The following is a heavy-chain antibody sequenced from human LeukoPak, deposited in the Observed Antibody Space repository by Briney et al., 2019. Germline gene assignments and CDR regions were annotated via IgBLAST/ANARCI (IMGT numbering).Heavy chain of an antibody. CDR2: INPNSGGT. CDR3: ARDSSEAEYSYPNWFDP. J-gene: IGHJ5*02. CDR1: GYTFTGYY. D-gene: IGHD5-18*01. V-gene: IGHV1-2*02. Sequence: GASVKVSCKASGYTFTGYYMHWVRQALGQGLEWMGWINPNSGGTNYAQKFQGRVTMTRDTSISTAYMELSRLRSDDTAVYYCARDSSEAEYSYPNWFDPWGQGTLVTVSS.